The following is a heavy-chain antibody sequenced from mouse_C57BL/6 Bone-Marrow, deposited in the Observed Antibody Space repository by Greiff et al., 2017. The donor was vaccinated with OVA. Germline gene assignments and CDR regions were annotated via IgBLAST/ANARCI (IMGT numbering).Heavy chain of an antibody. Sequence: QVQLQQPGAELVKPGASVKLSCKASGYTFTSYWMHWVKQRPGQGLAWIGLIPPNSGRTNYHAKFKSKAPLTVDKYSSTAYMQLSSLTAEDSAVYYCAFAWFAYGGQGTLVTVSA. V-gene: IGHV1-64*01. CDR2: IPPNSGRT. CDR3: AFAWFAY. J-gene: IGHJ3*01. CDR1: GYTFTSYW.